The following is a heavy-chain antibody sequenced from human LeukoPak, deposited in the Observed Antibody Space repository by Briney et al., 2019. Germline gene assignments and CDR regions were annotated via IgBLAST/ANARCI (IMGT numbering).Heavy chain of an antibody. Sequence: GGSLRLSCAASGFTVSSNHMTWVRQAPGKGLEWVSLIYSGGSIYYADSVKGRFTISRDNSKNTLYLQMNSLRAEDTAVYYCAKYDILTGYYPDYWGQGTLVTVSS. V-gene: IGHV3-53*01. J-gene: IGHJ4*02. D-gene: IGHD3-9*01. CDR2: IYSGGSI. CDR3: AKYDILTGYYPDY. CDR1: GFTVSSNH.